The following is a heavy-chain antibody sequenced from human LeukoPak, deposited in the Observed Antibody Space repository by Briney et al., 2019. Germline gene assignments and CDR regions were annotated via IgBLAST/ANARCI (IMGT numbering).Heavy chain of an antibody. J-gene: IGHJ4*02. CDR2: ILGSGSNT. CDR1: GFTFSTYA. Sequence: GGSLRLSCAASGFTFSTYAMSWVRQPPGKGLEWLSAILGSGSNTYYADSVKGRFTVYRDNSKNIVYLQMNGLRTEDTAVYYCAKDGSAAYDEFDYWGQGILVTVSS. V-gene: IGHV3-23*01. CDR3: AKDGSAAYDEFDY. D-gene: IGHD3-10*01.